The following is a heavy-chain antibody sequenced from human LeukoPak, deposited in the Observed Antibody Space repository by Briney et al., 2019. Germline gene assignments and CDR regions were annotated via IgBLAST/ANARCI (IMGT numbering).Heavy chain of an antibody. CDR2: MNTNRGNT. CDR1: GYTFTSYD. V-gene: IGHV1-8*03. CDR3: AIHYGSGSGRYYYKYMDV. D-gene: IGHD3-10*01. Sequence: ASEKIFCKAPGYTFTSYDINSVQHTTGHGLECMGEMNTNRGNTQYTHKFQSRVTITRNTSTSTAYRELSRLRSEDTAVYYSAIHYGSGSGRYYYKYMDVWGKGTTVTVSS. J-gene: IGHJ6*03.